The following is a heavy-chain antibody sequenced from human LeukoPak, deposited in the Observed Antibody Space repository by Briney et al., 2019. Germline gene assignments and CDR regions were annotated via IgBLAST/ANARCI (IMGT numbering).Heavy chain of an antibody. CDR3: ARERGYCSGGSCYFFFDY. J-gene: IGHJ4*02. V-gene: IGHV4-59*12. CDR1: GGSISSYY. Sequence: PSETLSLTCTVSGGSISSYYWSWIRQPPGKGLEWIGYIYYSGSTNYNPSLKSRVTISVDTSKNQFSLKLSSVTAADTAVYYCARERGYCSGGSCYFFFDYWGQGTLVTVSS. CDR2: IYYSGST. D-gene: IGHD2-15*01.